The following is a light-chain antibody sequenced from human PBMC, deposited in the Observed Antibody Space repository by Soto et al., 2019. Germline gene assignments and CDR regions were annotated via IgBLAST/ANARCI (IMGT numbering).Light chain of an antibody. CDR2: DTS. CDR3: LLSVGGARV. J-gene: IGLJ3*02. V-gene: IGLV7-46*01. CDR1: TGAVTSGHY. Sequence: QAVVTQEPSLTVSPGGTVTLTCGSSTGAVTSGHYPYWFQQKPGPAPRTLIYDTSNKHSWTPARFSGSLLGGKAALTLSGAQPEDEAEYYCLLSVGGARVFGGGTQLTVL.